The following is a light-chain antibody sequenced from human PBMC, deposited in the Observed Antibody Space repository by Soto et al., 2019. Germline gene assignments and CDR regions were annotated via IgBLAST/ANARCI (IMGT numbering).Light chain of an antibody. CDR3: QQYGSSPT. J-gene: IGKJ1*01. CDR1: QRVSSSY. V-gene: IGKV3-20*01. CDR2: GAS. Sequence: EIVLTQSPGTLSLSPGERATLSCRASQRVSSSYLSWYQQKPGQAPRHLVYGASSRATGIPDRFSGSGSGTDFTLTISRLEPEDFAVYYCQQYGSSPTFGQGTKVEIK.